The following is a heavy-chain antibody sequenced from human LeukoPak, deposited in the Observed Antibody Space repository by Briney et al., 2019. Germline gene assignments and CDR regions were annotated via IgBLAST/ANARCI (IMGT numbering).Heavy chain of an antibody. J-gene: IGHJ4*02. Sequence: SETLSLTCTVSGDSISSSTYYWGWIRQPPGKGLEWIGSIYYSGSTNYNPSLKSRVTISVDTSKNQFSPKLSSVTAADTAVYYCARGDVLDYWGQGTLVTVSS. CDR2: IYYSGST. CDR3: ARGDVLDY. CDR1: GDSISSSTYY. D-gene: IGHD6-6*01. V-gene: IGHV4-39*07.